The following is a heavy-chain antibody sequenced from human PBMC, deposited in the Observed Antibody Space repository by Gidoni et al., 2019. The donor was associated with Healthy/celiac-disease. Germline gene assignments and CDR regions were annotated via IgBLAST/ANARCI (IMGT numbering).Heavy chain of an antibody. CDR1: GGSFSGYY. J-gene: IGHJ5*02. CDR3: ASFAILGGRYSGSPRPFDP. Sequence: QVQLQQWAAGLLKPSETLSLTGAVDGGSFSGYYWSWIRQPPGKGLEWIGEINHSVSTNYNPSLKSRVTISVDTSKNQFSLKLSSVTAADTAVYYCASFAILGGRYSGSPRPFDPWGQGTLVTVSS. CDR2: INHSVST. D-gene: IGHD1-26*01. V-gene: IGHV4-34*01.